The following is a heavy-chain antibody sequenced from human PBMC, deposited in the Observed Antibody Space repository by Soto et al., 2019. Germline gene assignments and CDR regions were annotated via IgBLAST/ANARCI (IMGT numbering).Heavy chain of an antibody. CDR2: ISSGGGST. J-gene: IGHJ6*02. Sequence: DEQLVESGGGSLQPGGSLRLSCAASGFSFRNYGMTWVRQSPGKGLEWVSLISSGGGSTDYADSVKGRFTISRDNSQNMLFLQMTGLRGDDTALYYCAKLKGGLGRFYGMDAWGQGTMVIGSS. V-gene: IGHV3-23*04. CDR1: GFSFRNYG. D-gene: IGHD3-3*01. CDR3: AKLKGGLGRFYGMDA.